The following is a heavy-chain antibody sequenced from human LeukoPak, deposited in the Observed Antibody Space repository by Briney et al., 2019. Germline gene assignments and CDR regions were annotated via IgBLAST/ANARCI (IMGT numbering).Heavy chain of an antibody. Sequence: GESLKISCQASGYSFMTYWISWVRQMPGKGLEWMAIIYPGDSDTKYSPSFQDQVTISADKSINTAYLHWRSLKASDTAMYYCARLSMIDTFDIWGLGTVVTVSS. D-gene: IGHD3-22*01. CDR3: ARLSMIDTFDI. CDR2: IYPGDSDT. J-gene: IGHJ3*02. V-gene: IGHV5-51*01. CDR1: GYSFMTYW.